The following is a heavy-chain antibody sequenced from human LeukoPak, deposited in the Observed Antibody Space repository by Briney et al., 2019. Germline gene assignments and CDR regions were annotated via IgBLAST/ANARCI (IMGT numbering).Heavy chain of an antibody. J-gene: IGHJ4*02. CDR3: ASSVITTTPVYFDY. CDR2: ISPDSNYK. Sequence: EGSLRLSCAASGFTFSTYSMNWLRLAPGKGLEWVSSISPDSNYKYYVDSVKGRFTISRDNAKSSLYLQMNSLRAEDTAVYYCASSVITTTPVYFDYWGQGTLVTVSS. CDR1: GFTFSTYS. V-gene: IGHV3-21*01. D-gene: IGHD3-22*01.